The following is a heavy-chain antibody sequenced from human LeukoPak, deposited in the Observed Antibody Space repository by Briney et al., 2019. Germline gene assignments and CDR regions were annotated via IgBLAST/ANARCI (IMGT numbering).Heavy chain of an antibody. CDR1: GYTFTSYY. J-gene: IGHJ3*02. CDR3: ATVNFSGPYAFDI. CDR2: INPTGGYT. Sequence: ASVKVSCKASGYTFTSYYMHWVRQAPGQGLEWMGVINPTGGYTTYAQQFQGRVTTTRDMSTSTVYMELSSLRSEDTAVYYCATVNFSGPYAFDIWGQGTMVTVSS. V-gene: IGHV1-46*01. D-gene: IGHD6-19*01.